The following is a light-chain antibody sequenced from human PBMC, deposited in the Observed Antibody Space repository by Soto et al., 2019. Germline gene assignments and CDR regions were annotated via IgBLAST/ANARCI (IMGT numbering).Light chain of an antibody. CDR2: GNN. Sequence: QSLLTQPPPVSWAPGATVTISFPGGPSQIGVGYDVHWYRQPPGAAPKLLIYGNNKRPSGVPDRFSGSKSDTSGSLVITGLQPEDEADYYCQSYDNMVSPFNYVFGTGTKVTVL. CDR1: PSQIGVGYD. CDR3: QSYDNMVSPFNYV. V-gene: IGLV1-40*01. J-gene: IGLJ1*01.